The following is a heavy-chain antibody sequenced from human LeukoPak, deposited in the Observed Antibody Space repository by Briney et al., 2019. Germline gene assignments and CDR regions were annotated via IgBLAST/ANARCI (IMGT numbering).Heavy chain of an antibody. CDR3: ARQLRPLGYFDL. Sequence: ASVKVSCKASGYTFTSYYMHWVRQAPGQGLEWMGIINPSGGSTSYAQEFQGRVTMTRDTSTSTVYMELSSLSSEDTAVYYCARQLRPLGYFDLWGRGTLVTVSS. V-gene: IGHV1-46*01. CDR1: GYTFTSYY. D-gene: IGHD1-7*01. J-gene: IGHJ2*01. CDR2: INPSGGST.